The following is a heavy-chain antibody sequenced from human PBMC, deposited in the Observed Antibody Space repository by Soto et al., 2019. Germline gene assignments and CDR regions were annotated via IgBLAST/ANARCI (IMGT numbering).Heavy chain of an antibody. CDR1: GFTFSSYS. Sequence: GGSLRLSCAASGFTFSSYSMNWVRQAPGKGLEWVSYISSSSSTIYYADSVKGRFTISRDNAKNSLYLQMNSLRAEDTAVYYCAREGLGYCTNGVCSFDPWGQGTLVTVSS. V-gene: IGHV3-48*01. D-gene: IGHD2-8*01. CDR2: ISSSSSTI. J-gene: IGHJ5*02. CDR3: AREGLGYCTNGVCSFDP.